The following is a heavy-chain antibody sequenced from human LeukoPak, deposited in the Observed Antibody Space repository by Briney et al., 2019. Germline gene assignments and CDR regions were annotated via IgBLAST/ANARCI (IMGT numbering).Heavy chain of an antibody. V-gene: IGHV4-31*03. J-gene: IGHJ4*02. D-gene: IGHD3-22*01. CDR2: IYYSGST. CDR1: GGSVSSGSYY. Sequence: SETLSLTCTVSGGSVSSGSYYWSWIRQHPGKGLEWIGYIYYSGSTYYNPSLKSRVTISVDTSKNQFSLKLSSVTAADTAVYYCARAERITMIVAFDYWGQGTLVTVSS. CDR3: ARAERITMIVAFDY.